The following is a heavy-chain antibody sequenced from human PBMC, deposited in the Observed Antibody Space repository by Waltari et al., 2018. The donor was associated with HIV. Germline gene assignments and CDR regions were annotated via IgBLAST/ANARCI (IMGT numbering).Heavy chain of an antibody. V-gene: IGHV3-7*01. D-gene: IGHD2-2*02. CDR1: GFPFRYFW. J-gene: IGHJ6*02. CDR2: IKQDGSEK. Sequence: EVQLVESGGGLVQPGGSLRLSCAASGFPFRYFWMSWVRQAPGKGLEWLANIKQDGSEKYYVDSVKGRFTISRDNAKNSLYLQMNSLRAEDTAVYYCASPSIRAGMDVWGQGTTVTVSS. CDR3: ASPSIRAGMDV.